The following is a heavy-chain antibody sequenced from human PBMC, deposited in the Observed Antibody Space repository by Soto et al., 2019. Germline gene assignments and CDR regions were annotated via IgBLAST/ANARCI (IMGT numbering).Heavy chain of an antibody. CDR2: MNPNNGNT. Sequence: ASVKVSCKASGYTFTDYYMHWIRQAPGQGLEWMGWMNPNNGNTGYAQKFQGRVTMTRNTSISTAYMELSSLRSEDTAVYYCARQYYDFWSGYNYGMDVWGQGTTVTVSS. D-gene: IGHD3-3*01. V-gene: IGHV1-8*02. J-gene: IGHJ6*02. CDR1: GYTFTDYY. CDR3: ARQYYDFWSGYNYGMDV.